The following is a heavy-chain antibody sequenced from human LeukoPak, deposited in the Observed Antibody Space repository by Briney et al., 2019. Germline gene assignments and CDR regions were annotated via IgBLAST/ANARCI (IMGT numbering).Heavy chain of an antibody. D-gene: IGHD3-22*01. CDR2: INKGATHM. CDR3: ARLRRNTDSSGDYYYYDY. J-gene: IGHJ4*02. Sequence: AGGSLRLSCAASLFSFTSYSFNSVRQAPGQGLEWVSSINKGATHMYYADSMRDRFTVSRDDAKNSLYLQMNSLTDEDTAVYAGARLRRNTDSSGDYYYYDYWGRGTLVTVSS. CDR1: LFSFTSYS. V-gene: IGHV3-21*01.